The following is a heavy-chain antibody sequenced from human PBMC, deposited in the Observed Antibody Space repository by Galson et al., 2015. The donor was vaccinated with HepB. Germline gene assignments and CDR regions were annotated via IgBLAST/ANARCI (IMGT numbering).Heavy chain of an antibody. Sequence: SLRLSCAASGFTFSSYAMHWVRQAPGKGLEWVAVISYDGSNKYYADSVKGRFTISRDNSKNTLYLQMNSLRAEDTAVYYCARDLVALGSGWYYFDYWGQGTLVTVSS. J-gene: IGHJ4*02. CDR3: ARDLVALGSGWYYFDY. CDR2: ISYDGSNK. D-gene: IGHD6-19*01. CDR1: GFTFSSYA. V-gene: IGHV3-30-3*01.